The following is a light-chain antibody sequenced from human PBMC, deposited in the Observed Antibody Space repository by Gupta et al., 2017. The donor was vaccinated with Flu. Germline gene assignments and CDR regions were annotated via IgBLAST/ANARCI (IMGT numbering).Light chain of an antibody. CDR2: GAS. J-gene: IGKJ2*01. Sequence: EVMMTPTPATLSLSQGARVTLSCRASQSVSSNFAWFHQKPGQAPRLLFHGASTRTTGVPARFSASGSGTDFTLPISSLQSDDFVVYYCQQYHSWPYIFGQGTRLEIK. V-gene: IGKV3-15*01. CDR1: QSVSSN. CDR3: QQYHSWPYI.